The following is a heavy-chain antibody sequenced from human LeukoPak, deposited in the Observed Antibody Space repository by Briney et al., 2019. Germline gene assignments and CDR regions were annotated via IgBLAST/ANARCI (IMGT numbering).Heavy chain of an antibody. Sequence: GGSLRLSCAASGFTFSSYGMHWVRQAPGKGLEWVAAIWHDGGYKYYADSVKGRFTISRGNSKNTLYLQMNSLRAEDTAIYYCAKDQTAYCGGDCYSESFDYWGQGTLVTVSS. J-gene: IGHJ4*02. V-gene: IGHV3-33*06. D-gene: IGHD2-21*02. CDR1: GFTFSSYG. CDR2: IWHDGGYK. CDR3: AKDQTAYCGGDCYSESFDY.